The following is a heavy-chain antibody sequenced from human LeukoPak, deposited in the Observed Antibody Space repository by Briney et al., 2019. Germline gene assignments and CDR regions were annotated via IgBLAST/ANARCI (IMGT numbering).Heavy chain of an antibody. D-gene: IGHD6-13*01. CDR1: GFTFSSYS. CDR2: ISSSSSTI. Sequence: GGSLRLSCAASGFTFSSYSMNWVRQAPGKGLEWVSYISSSSSTIYYADSVKGRFTISRDNAKNSLYLQMNSLRAEDTAVYYCVRDVAPYRVSSSWVAFDIWGQGTMVTVSS. V-gene: IGHV3-48*04. CDR3: VRDVAPYRVSSSWVAFDI. J-gene: IGHJ3*02.